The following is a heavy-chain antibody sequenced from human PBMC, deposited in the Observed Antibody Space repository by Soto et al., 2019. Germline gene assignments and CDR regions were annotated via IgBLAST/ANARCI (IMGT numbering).Heavy chain of an antibody. CDR3: ATYSGSSSRWFDP. D-gene: IGHD6-6*01. J-gene: IGHJ5*02. Sequence: SVKVTCKASGGTFSSYAISWVRQAPGQGLEWMGGIIPIFGTANYAQKFQSRVTITADESTSTAYMELSSLRSGDTAVYYCATYSGSSSRWFDPWGQGTLVIVSS. CDR2: IIPIFGTA. CDR1: GGTFSSYA. V-gene: IGHV1-69*13.